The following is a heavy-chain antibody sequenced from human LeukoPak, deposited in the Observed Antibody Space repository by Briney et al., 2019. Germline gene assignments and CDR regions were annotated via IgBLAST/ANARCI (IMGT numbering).Heavy chain of an antibody. CDR3: ARDLPQDYGDHAFDY. V-gene: IGHV1-18*01. J-gene: IGHJ4*02. CDR2: ISAYNGNT. CDR1: GYTFTSYG. D-gene: IGHD4-17*01. Sequence: ASVKLSCTASGYTFTSYGISWVRQAPGQGLEWMGWISAYNGNTNYAQKLQGRVTMTTDTSTSTAYMELRSLRSDDTAVYYCARDLPQDYGDHAFDYWGQGTLVTVSS.